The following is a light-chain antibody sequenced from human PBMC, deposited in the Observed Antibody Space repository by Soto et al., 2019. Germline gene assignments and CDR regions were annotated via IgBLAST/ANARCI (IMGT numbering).Light chain of an antibody. CDR1: QGINSY. J-gene: IGKJ5*01. V-gene: IGKV1-9*01. Sequence: IQLTQSPSSLSASVGDRVTVTCRASQGINSYLAWYQQKPGRAPKLLIYPASTLQSGVPSRFSGSGSGTEFTLTISSLQPEDFATYHCQQVNDYPITFGQGTRLEIK. CDR3: QQVNDYPIT. CDR2: PAS.